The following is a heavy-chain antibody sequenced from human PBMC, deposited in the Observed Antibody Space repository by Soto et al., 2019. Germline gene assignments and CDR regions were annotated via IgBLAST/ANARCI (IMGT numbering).Heavy chain of an antibody. D-gene: IGHD3-9*01. Sequence: SETLSLTCPVSGGSVNNKTYYWSWIRQPPGKRLEWIGYVYYSGTTNYKPSLKSRVTISIDMSKNQFSLRLSSVTAADTALYYCARTTAVPNTLRSRYFFDVWGQGTLVTVSS. CDR2: VYYSGTT. CDR1: GGSVNNKTYY. V-gene: IGHV4-61*01. CDR3: ARTTAVPNTLRSRYFFDV. J-gene: IGHJ4*02.